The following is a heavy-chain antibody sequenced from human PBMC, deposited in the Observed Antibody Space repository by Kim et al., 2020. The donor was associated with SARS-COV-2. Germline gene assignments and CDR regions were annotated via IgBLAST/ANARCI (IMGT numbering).Heavy chain of an antibody. CDR1: GGSIRNSNYS. Sequence: SETLSLTCTVSGGSIRNSNYSWGWIRQPPGKGLEWIGTIYSSGFTNINPSLKSRLTISVDTSNNEFSLRLDSVTAADTAMYYCASLAIGYTYVPGADWGQGTLVTVSS. CDR3: ASLAIGYTYVPGAD. CDR2: IYSSGFT. J-gene: IGHJ1*01. V-gene: IGHV4-39*01. D-gene: IGHD5-18*01.